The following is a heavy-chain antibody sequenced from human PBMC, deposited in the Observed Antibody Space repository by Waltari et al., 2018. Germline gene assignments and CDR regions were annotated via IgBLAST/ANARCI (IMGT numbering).Heavy chain of an antibody. CDR1: GFTFSSYW. CDR2: ITQDGSEK. J-gene: IGHJ5*02. V-gene: IGHV3-7*01. Sequence: EVQLVESGGGLVQPGGSLRLSCAASGFTFSSYWMSWVRQAPGKGLEWVANITQDGSEKYYVASVKGRFTISRDNAKHSLYLQMNSLRAEDTAVYYCASSGYSGYDGWFDPWGQGTLVTVSS. D-gene: IGHD5-12*01. CDR3: ASSGYSGYDGWFDP.